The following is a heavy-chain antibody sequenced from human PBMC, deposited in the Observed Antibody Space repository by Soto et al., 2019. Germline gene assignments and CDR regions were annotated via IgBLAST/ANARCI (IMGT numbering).Heavy chain of an antibody. CDR3: ALLRFLEWLSTPYYYYGMDV. Sequence: GGSLRLSCAASGFTFSSYAMHWVRQAPGKGLEWVAVISYDGSNKYYADSVKGRFTISRDNSKNTLYLQMNSLRAEDTAVYYCALLRFLEWLSTPYYYYGMDVWGQGTTVTVSS. V-gene: IGHV3-30-3*01. D-gene: IGHD3-3*01. CDR2: ISYDGSNK. J-gene: IGHJ6*02. CDR1: GFTFSSYA.